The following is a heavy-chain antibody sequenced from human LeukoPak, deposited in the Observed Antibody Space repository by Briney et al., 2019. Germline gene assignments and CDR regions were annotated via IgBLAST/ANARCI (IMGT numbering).Heavy chain of an antibody. CDR3: ERAVTSTEGY. CDR1: GFVFSNYW. D-gene: IGHD4-17*01. Sequence: GGSLRLSCAASGFVFSNYWMTWVRQAPGKGLEWVASINDGGSGKYYVDSVKGRFTISRDNAQKSLYLEMHSLRAEDTAVYFCERAVTSTEGYWGQGTLVTVSS. J-gene: IGHJ4*02. CDR2: INDGGSGK. V-gene: IGHV3-7*03.